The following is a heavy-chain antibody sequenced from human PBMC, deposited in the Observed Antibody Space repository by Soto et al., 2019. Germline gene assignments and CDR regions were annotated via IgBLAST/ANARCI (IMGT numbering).Heavy chain of an antibody. CDR2: IIPIFGTA. J-gene: IGHJ6*02. CDR3: ARDLGTYVTMIVVAQQPNYYYYYGMDV. Sequence: SVKVSCKASGGTVSSYAVGGVRQAPGQGLEWMGGIIPIFGTANYAQKFQGRVTITADESTSTAYMELSSLRSEDTAVYYCARDLGTYVTMIVVAQQPNYYYYYGMDVWGQGTTVTVSS. D-gene: IGHD3-22*01. V-gene: IGHV1-69*13. CDR1: GGTVSSYA.